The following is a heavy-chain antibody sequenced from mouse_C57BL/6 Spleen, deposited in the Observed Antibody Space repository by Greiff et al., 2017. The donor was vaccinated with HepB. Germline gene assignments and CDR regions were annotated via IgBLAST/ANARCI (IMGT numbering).Heavy chain of an antibody. J-gene: IGHJ2*01. Sequence: EVQLVESGGGLVQPKGSLKLSCAASGFTFNTYAMHWVRQAPGKGLEWVARIRSKSSNYATYYADSVKDRFTISRDDSQSMLYLQMNNLNTEDTAMYYWVREGAYDYDEGDFDYWGQGTTLTVSS. CDR3: VREGAYDYDEGDFDY. D-gene: IGHD2-4*01. V-gene: IGHV10-3*01. CDR2: IRSKSSNYAT. CDR1: GFTFNTYA.